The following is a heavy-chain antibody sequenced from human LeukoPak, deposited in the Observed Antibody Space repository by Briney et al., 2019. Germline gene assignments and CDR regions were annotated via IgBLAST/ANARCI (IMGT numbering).Heavy chain of an antibody. CDR2: VDPEDGDK. CDR1: GNTLAQVS. CDR3: VSGNCNDGRCSIRFDT. V-gene: IGHV1-24*01. D-gene: IGHD1-1*01. J-gene: IGHJ5*02. Sequence: PAASVIASYKVSGNTLAQVSIHWVRQAPGKGLEWMGGVDPEDGDKFYAEKLQGRITMVEDFSTDTAYMELRNLTSDDTAVYYCVSGNCNDGRCSIRFDTLGPGDLMSVST.